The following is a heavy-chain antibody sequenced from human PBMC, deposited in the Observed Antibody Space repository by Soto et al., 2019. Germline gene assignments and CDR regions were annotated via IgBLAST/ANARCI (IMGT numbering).Heavy chain of an antibody. J-gene: IGHJ3*02. CDR3: VRGGRGYTRDDVFDI. CDR1: GFTFSSYS. D-gene: IGHD2-2*02. Sequence: EVQLVESGGGLVKPGGSLRLSCVDSGFTFSSYSRNWVRQAPGKGLEWVSSISAYSSPIFYADSVKGRFTISRDNAKNSLYLQMNSLRAGDTAVYYCVRGGRGYTRDDVFDIWGQGTMVTVSS. CDR2: ISAYSSPI. V-gene: IGHV3-21*06.